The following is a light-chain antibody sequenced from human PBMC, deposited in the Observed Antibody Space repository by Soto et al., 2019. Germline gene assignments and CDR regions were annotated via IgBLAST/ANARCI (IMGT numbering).Light chain of an antibody. CDR1: QSVSSTF. Sequence: EIVLTQSPGTLSLSPGERATLSCRASQSVSSTFLAWFQQKPGQAPRLLIYGASSRATGIPDRFSGSGSGTDFTLTINRLEPEDFAVYYCQQFGTSSLWTFGQGTKVEIK. J-gene: IGKJ1*01. CDR3: QQFGTSSLWT. CDR2: GAS. V-gene: IGKV3-20*01.